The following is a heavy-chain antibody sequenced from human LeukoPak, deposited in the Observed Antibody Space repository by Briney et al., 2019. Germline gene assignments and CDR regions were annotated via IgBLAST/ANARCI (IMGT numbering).Heavy chain of an antibody. CDR3: AKDLRPSITIFGVAYYYYGMDV. J-gene: IGHJ6*02. CDR2: ISGSGGST. D-gene: IGHD3-3*01. Sequence: GGSLRLSCAASGFTFSSYAMSRVRQAPGKGLEWVSAISGSGGSTYYADSVKGRFTISRDNSKNTLYLQMNSLRAEDTAVYYCAKDLRPSITIFGVAYYYYGMDVWGQGTTVTVSS. CDR1: GFTFSSYA. V-gene: IGHV3-23*01.